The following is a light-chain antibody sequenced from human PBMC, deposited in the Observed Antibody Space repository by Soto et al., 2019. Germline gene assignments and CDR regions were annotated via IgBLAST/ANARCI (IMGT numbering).Light chain of an antibody. CDR1: SGDVGAYNL. J-gene: IGLJ1*01. CDR2: EDN. Sequence: QSALTQPASVSGSPGQSITISCSGSSGDVGAYNLVSWYQQHPGKAPRLIIFEDNKRPSGIPDRFSGSKSGTSATLGITGFQTGDEADYYCGSWDSSLSAYVFGTGTKLTVL. V-gene: IGLV2-14*02. CDR3: GSWDSSLSAYV.